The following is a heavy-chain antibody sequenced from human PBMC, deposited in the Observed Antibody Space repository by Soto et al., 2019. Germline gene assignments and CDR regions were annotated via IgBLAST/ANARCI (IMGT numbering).Heavy chain of an antibody. CDR2: IKSKSHGGTT. D-gene: IGHD2-8*02. V-gene: IGHV3-15*01. CDR3: ATEECTGGGCDVRNAFDS. J-gene: IGHJ3*02. CDR1: GFTFINAW. Sequence: EVQLVESGGGLVKPGGSLRLSCAASGFTFINAWMSWVRRAPGKGLEWVGHIKSKSHGGTTDYAAPVKGRFTISRDDSKNTLYLQMDSLKTEDTAVYYCATEECTGGGCDVRNAFDSWGQGAMVTVSS.